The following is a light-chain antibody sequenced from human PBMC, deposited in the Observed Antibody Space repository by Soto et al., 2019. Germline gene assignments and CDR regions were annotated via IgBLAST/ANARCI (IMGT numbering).Light chain of an antibody. CDR3: HHYVGSPWA. CDR2: HAS. Sequence: EIVLTQSPGTLSLSPRERAILDCRASLSGNIFLAWFQQKPGQAPRLLIFHASNRATGVPDRFSGSGSGTDFTLTITRLEPEDFAVYYCHHYVGSPWAFGQGNRVEIK. CDR1: LSGNIF. J-gene: IGKJ1*01. V-gene: IGKV3-20*01.